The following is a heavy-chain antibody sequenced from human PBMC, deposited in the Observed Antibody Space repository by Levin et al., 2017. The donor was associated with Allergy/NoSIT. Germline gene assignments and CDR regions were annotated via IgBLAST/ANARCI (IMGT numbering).Heavy chain of an antibody. CDR2: IYWDGDE. J-gene: IGHJ5*02. Sequence: ESGPTLVKPTQTLTLTCTFSGLSLSSSRVGVGWFRQPPGKALEWLALIYWDGDEHYSPSLKSRLTITKDTSKNQVVLTMTNTDPVDTATYYCAHRRAPVAGDWFDTWGQGTLVTVSS. CDR1: GLSLSSSRVG. D-gene: IGHD6-19*01. V-gene: IGHV2-5*02. CDR3: AHRRAPVAGDWFDT.